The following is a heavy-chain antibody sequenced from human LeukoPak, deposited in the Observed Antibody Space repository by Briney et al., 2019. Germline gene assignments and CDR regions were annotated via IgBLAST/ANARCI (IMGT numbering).Heavy chain of an antibody. V-gene: IGHV3-23*01. J-gene: IGHJ1*01. Sequence: GGSLRLSCAASGFTFNSYAMSWVRQAPGKGLEWVSAISGSGGSTYYADSVKGRFTISRDNSKNTLYLQMNSLRAEDTAVYYCAKDPGSYPEYFQHWGQGTLVTVSS. CDR2: ISGSGGST. D-gene: IGHD1-26*01. CDR3: AKDPGSYPEYFQH. CDR1: GFTFNSYA.